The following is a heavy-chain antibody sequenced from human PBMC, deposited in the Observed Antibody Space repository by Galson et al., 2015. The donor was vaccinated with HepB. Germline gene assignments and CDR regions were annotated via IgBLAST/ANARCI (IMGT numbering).Heavy chain of an antibody. CDR2: ISTSISYR. CDR1: GFTLSSYT. V-gene: IGHV3-21*01. D-gene: IGHD2-15*01. J-gene: IGHJ3*02. CDR3: ARAVTPIHQTHKTPFDI. Sequence: SLRLSCAASGFTLSSYTMNWVRQAPGKGLEWVSSISTSISYRYYADSVKGRFTISRDNAKNSLYLQMNSLRAEDTAVYYCARAVTPIHQTHKTPFDIWGQGTVVTVSP.